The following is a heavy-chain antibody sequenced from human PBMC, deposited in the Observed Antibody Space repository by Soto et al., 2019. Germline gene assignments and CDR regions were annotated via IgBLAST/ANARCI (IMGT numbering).Heavy chain of an antibody. V-gene: IGHV3-23*01. CDR3: AKGEAVLRFLEWLSNDAFDI. D-gene: IGHD3-3*01. CDR2: ISGSGGST. Sequence: GGSLRLSCAASGFTFSSYAMSWVRQAPGKGLEWVSAISGSGGSTYYADSVKGRFTISRDNSKNTLYLQMNSLRAEDTAVYYCAKGEAVLRFLEWLSNDAFDIWGQGTMVTVSS. CDR1: GFTFSSYA. J-gene: IGHJ3*02.